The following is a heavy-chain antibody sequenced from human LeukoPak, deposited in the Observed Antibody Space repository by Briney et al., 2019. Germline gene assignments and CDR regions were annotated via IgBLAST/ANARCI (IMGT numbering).Heavy chain of an antibody. CDR3: AKQGHYFDY. J-gene: IGHJ4*02. Sequence: GGSLRLSCAGSGFSFSSYGMSWVRQAPGKGLEWVSASGGSGGTYYADSVKGRFTISRDNSKNTLYLQINSLRAEDTAVYYCAKQGHYFDYWGQGTLVTVSS. V-gene: IGHV3-23*01. CDR1: GFSFSSYG. CDR2: SGGSGGT.